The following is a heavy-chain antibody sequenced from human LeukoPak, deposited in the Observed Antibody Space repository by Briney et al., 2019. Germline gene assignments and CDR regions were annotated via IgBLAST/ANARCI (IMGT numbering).Heavy chain of an antibody. D-gene: IGHD6-13*01. CDR3: AREISGSLFYYGMDV. CDR1: GFTFSSNI. Sequence: PGGSLRLSCVASGFTFSSNIMNWARQAPGKGLEWVSSISSSSGHIYYADSLKGRFTISRDNAKNSLYLQMNSLRAEDTAVYYCAREISGSLFYYGMDVWGQGTTVTVSS. J-gene: IGHJ6*02. V-gene: IGHV3-21*01. CDR2: ISSSSGHI.